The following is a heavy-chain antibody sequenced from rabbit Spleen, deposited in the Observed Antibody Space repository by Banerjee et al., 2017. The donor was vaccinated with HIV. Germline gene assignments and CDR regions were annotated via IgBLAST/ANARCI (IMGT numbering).Heavy chain of an antibody. V-gene: IGHV1S40*01. CDR3: ARDVGTSFSTYGMDL. CDR1: GFSFNSGYD. CDR2: AYAGSSGGT. J-gene: IGHJ6*01. Sequence: QSLEESGGDLVKPGASLTLTCKASGFSFNSGYDMCWVRQAPGKGLEWVACAYAGSSGGTYSATWAKGRFTISKTSSTTVTLQMTSLTAADTATYFCARDVGTSFSTYGMDLWGPGTLVTVS. D-gene: IGHD8-1*01.